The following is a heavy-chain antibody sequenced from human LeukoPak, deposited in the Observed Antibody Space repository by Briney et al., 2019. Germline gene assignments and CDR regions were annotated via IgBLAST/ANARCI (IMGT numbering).Heavy chain of an antibody. Sequence: ASVKVSCKASGGTFSSYAISWVRQAPGQGLEWMGWMNPNSGNTGYAQKFQGRVTITRNTSISTAYMELSSLRSEDTAVYYCARGKMVRGKIGYYYMDVWGKGTTVTVSS. J-gene: IGHJ6*03. CDR1: GGTFSSYA. V-gene: IGHV1-8*03. CDR2: MNPNSGNT. CDR3: ARGKMVRGKIGYYYMDV. D-gene: IGHD3-10*01.